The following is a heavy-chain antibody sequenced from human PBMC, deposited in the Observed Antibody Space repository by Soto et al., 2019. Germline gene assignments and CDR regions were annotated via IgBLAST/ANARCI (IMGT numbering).Heavy chain of an antibody. V-gene: IGHV3-48*03. D-gene: IGHD1-1*01. CDR3: VRDSGSRLSYDY. J-gene: IGHJ4*02. CDR1: GFTFSSYE. Sequence: RLSCAASGFTFSSYEMNWVRQAPGKGLEWVSYISGSGTPIYYADSVKGRFTISRDNAKNSLYLQMNSLRAEDTAVYYCVRDSGSRLSYDYWGQGTLVTVSS. CDR2: ISGSGTPI.